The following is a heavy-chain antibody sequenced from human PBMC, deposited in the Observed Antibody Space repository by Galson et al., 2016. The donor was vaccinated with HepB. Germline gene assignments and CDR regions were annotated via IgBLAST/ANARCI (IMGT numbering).Heavy chain of an antibody. CDR2: ISGSGHMT. V-gene: IGHV3-48*03. CDR3: AKDRGDYPKYFDS. D-gene: IGHD4-17*01. J-gene: IGHJ4*02. Sequence: SLRLSCAASGFTFSTYQMTWVRQAPGKGLEWISYISGSGHMTYYADSMKGRFTISRDNSRDTLYMQMKSLSAEDTAVYYCAKDRGDYPKYFDSWGQGTPVSVSS. CDR1: GFTFSTYQ.